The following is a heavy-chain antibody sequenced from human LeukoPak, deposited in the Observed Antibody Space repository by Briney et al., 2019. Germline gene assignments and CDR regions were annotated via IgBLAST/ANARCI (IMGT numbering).Heavy chain of an antibody. CDR1: GGSLSSYY. Sequence: SETLSLTCTVSGGSLSSYYWSWIRQPPGKGLEWIGYIYYRGRTKYNPSLQSRVNISVDTSRNQFSLRLSSVTAAGTAVYYCARQSDDLGYFQHWGQGTLVTVSS. CDR3: ARQSDDLGYFQH. V-gene: IGHV4-59*08. D-gene: IGHD3-16*01. CDR2: IYYRGRT. J-gene: IGHJ1*01.